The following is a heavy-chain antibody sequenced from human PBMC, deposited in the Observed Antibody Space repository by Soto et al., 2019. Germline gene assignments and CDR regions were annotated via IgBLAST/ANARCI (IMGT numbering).Heavy chain of an antibody. J-gene: IGHJ4*02. CDR3: AREGDTMVRGEFDY. CDR1: SGSISSSNR. D-gene: IGHD3-10*01. Sequence: SETLSLTCAVSSGSISSSNRWSWVRQPPGKGLEWIGEIYHSGSTNYNPSLKSRVTISVDKSKNQFSLKLSSVTAADTAVYYCAREGDTMVRGEFDYWGQGTLVTVSS. CDR2: IYHSGST. V-gene: IGHV4-4*02.